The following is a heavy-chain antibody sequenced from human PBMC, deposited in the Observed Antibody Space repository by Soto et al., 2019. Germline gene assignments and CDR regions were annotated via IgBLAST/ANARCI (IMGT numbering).Heavy chain of an antibody. D-gene: IGHD3-22*01. CDR3: ARAHYHDSSGPNGHAFDI. CDR1: EFTFSDYA. CDR2: ISDDGDKV. V-gene: IGHV3-30-3*01. J-gene: IGHJ3*02. Sequence: GGSLRLSCAASEFTFSDYAMHRVRQAPGKGLEWVAVISDDGDKVFYADSMKDRLTISRDNSKSTLFLQLTSLGPEDTALYYCARAHYHDSSGPNGHAFDIWGQGTLVTVSS.